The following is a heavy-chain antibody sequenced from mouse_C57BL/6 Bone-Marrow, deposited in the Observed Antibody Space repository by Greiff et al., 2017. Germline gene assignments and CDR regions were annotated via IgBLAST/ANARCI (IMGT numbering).Heavy chain of an antibody. CDR1: GYTFTSYW. Sequence: QVQLQQPGAELVKPGASVKMSCKASGYTFTSYWLTWVKQRPGQGIEWISDIYPVSGSTNYNEKFKSKATLTVDTSSSTTYMQLSSLTSEDSAVYYCARPYYSNYWYFDVWGRGTAVTVTS. D-gene: IGHD2-5*01. J-gene: IGHJ1*03. CDR3: ARPYYSNYWYFDV. V-gene: IGHV1-55*01. CDR2: IYPVSGST.